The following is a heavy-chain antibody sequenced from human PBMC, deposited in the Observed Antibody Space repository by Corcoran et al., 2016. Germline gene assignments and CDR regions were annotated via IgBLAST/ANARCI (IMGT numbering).Heavy chain of an antibody. D-gene: IGHD3-10*01. CDR3: AKTPNYYGSGRLGMDV. CDR2: ISYDGSNK. J-gene: IGHJ6*02. Sequence: QVQLVDSGGGVVQPGRSLRLSCAASGFTFSSYGMHWVRQAPGKGLEWVAVISYDGSNKYYADSVKGRFTISRDNSKNTLYLQMNSLRAEDTAGYYCAKTPNYYGSGRLGMDVWGQGTTVTVSS. V-gene: IGHV3-30*18. CDR1: GFTFSSYG.